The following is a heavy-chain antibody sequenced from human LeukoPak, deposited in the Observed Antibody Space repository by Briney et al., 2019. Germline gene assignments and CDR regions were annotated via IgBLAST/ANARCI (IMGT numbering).Heavy chain of an antibody. CDR1: GGTFSSYA. V-gene: IGHV1-69*05. CDR2: IIPIFGTA. CDR3: ARAPVGPGGGGFDY. Sequence: ASVKVSCKASGGTFSSYAISWVRQAPGQGLEWMGGIIPIFGTANYAQKFQGRVTITTDESTSTAYMELSSLRSEDTAVYYCARAPVGPGGGGFDYWGQGTLVTVSS. J-gene: IGHJ4*02. D-gene: IGHD3-16*01.